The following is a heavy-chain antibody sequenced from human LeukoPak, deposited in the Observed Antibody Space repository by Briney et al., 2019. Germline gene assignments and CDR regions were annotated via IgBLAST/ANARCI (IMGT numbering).Heavy chain of an antibody. V-gene: IGHV4-39*01. CDR1: GGSIISTGYY. Sequence: SETLSLTCTVSGGSIISTGYYWGWSRQPPGKGLEWIGTINYSGSTYYNPSLKSRVTISADTSKTQFSLKLTTVTAADTAVYYCAAYYYDSRGYFDWGQGTLVTVSS. CDR2: INYSGST. D-gene: IGHD3-22*01. J-gene: IGHJ4*02. CDR3: AAYYYDSRGYFD.